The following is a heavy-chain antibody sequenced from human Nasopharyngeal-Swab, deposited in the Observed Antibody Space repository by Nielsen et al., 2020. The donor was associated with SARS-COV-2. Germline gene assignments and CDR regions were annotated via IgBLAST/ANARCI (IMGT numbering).Heavy chain of an antibody. Sequence: SETLSLTCTVSGGSISRYYWSWIRQPQGKGLEWIGYIYYSGSTNYNPSLKSRVTISVDTSKNQFSLKLSSVTAADTAVYYCARDWAWAVAGYGMDVWGQGTTVTVSS. J-gene: IGHJ6*02. CDR3: ARDWAWAVAGYGMDV. CDR2: IYYSGST. D-gene: IGHD6-19*01. CDR1: GGSISRYY. V-gene: IGHV4-59*01.